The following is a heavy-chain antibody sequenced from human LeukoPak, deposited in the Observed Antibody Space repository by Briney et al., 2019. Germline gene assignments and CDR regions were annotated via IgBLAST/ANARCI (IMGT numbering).Heavy chain of an antibody. CDR1: GFTFSNYW. J-gene: IGHJ6*03. CDR3: AREGLGKYYYYYMDV. D-gene: IGHD7-27*01. Sequence: PGGSLRLSCAASGFTFSNYWMHWVRQAPGKGLVWVSRINSDGSSTSYADSVKGRFTISRDNAKNTLYLQMNSLRAEDTAVYCCAREGLGKYYYYYMDVWGKGTTVTVSS. V-gene: IGHV3-74*01. CDR2: INSDGSST.